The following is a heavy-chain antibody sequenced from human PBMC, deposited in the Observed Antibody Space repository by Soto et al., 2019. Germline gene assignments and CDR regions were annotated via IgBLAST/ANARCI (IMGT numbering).Heavy chain of an antibody. V-gene: IGHV4-30-4*01. D-gene: IGHD2-2*01. J-gene: IGHJ4*02. CDR3: ARSPPYHTYRFDF. Sequence: NPSETLSLTCTVSGDSLSRGDYYWSWIRQPPGRALEWIGYIHYTGSTYYNPSLRSRVSISVDTSKKQFSLNLTSVTAADTAEYYCARSPPYHTYRFDFWGQGALVTVSS. CDR1: GDSLSRGDYY. CDR2: IHYTGST.